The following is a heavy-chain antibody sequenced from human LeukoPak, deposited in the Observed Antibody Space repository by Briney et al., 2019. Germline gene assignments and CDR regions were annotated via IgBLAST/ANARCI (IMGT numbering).Heavy chain of an antibody. CDR2: INSDGNTI. CDR3: ARRQSASTPPDY. V-gene: IGHV3-74*01. Sequence: GGSLRLSCAASGFTFISYWMHWVRQAPGKGLVWVSRINSDGNTISYADSVKGRFTISRDNAKNTLYLQMNSLRAEDTAVYYCARRQSASTPPDYWGQGTLVTVSS. D-gene: IGHD3-16*01. J-gene: IGHJ4*02. CDR1: GFTFISYW.